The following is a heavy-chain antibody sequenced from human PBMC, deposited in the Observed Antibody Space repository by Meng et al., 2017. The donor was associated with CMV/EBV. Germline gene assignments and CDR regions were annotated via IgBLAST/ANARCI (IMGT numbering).Heavy chain of an antibody. Sequence: AYGLTFSRYSRNGVRQAPGKGREWVSSISSSSSYIYYADSVKGRFTISRDNAKNSLYLQMNSLRAEDTAVYYCATNPIVVVPAAISWGQGTLVTVSS. J-gene: IGHJ4*02. D-gene: IGHD2-2*01. CDR3: ATNPIVVVPAAIS. CDR2: ISSSSSYI. CDR1: GLTFSRYS. V-gene: IGHV3-21*01.